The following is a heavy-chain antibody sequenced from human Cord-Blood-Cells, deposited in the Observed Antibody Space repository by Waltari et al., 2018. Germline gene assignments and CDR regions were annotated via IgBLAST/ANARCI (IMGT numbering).Heavy chain of an antibody. CDR1: GYTFTDYY. CDR2: GDPEDGET. D-gene: IGHD1-26*01. V-gene: IGHV1-69-2*01. Sequence: EVQLVQSGAEVKKPGATVKISCKVSGYTFTDYYLHWVQQAPGKGLEWMGLGDPEDGETKYAEKFQGRVTITADTSTATAYMELSSLRAEDTAVYYCAYVAWELPFDYWGQGTLVTVSS. CDR3: AYVAWELPFDY. J-gene: IGHJ4*02.